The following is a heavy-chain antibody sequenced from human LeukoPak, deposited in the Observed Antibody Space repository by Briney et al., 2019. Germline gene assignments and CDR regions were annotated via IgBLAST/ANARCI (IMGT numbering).Heavy chain of an antibody. CDR2: IYPGDSRI. V-gene: IGHV5-51*01. D-gene: IGHD6-13*01. J-gene: IGHJ5*02. CDR3: ACRDLTSTWSFP. CDR1: GYSFTSYW. Sequence: GESLKISCQGFGYSFTSYWIGWVRQMPGKGMEWMGVIYPGDSRIRYNPSFQGQITISVDKSISTAYLQWVSLKASDTAMYYCACRDLTSTWSFPWGQGTLVTVSS.